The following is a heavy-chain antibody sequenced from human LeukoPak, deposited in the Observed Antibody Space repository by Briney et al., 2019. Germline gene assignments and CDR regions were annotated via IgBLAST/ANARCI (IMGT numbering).Heavy chain of an antibody. CDR2: ISSSSSYI. Sequence: GGSPRLSCAASGFTFSGYTMNWVRQAPGKGLEWVSSISSSSSYIYYADSVKGRFTISRDNAKNSLYLQMNSLRAEDTAVYYCARALYCSSTSCYADYWGQGTLVTVSS. V-gene: IGHV3-21*01. J-gene: IGHJ4*02. D-gene: IGHD2-2*01. CDR3: ARALYCSSTSCYADY. CDR1: GFTFSGYT.